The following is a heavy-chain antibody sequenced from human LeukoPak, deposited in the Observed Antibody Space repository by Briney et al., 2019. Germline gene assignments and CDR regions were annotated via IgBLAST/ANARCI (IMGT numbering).Heavy chain of an antibody. CDR2: IISSSSHI. V-gene: IGHV3-21*01. CDR3: ARAVLYGY. J-gene: IGHJ4*02. Sequence: GGSLRLSCVASGFNFNTYTMNLVRRAPGKGLEWVASIISSSSHIHYADSLKGRFTISRDNAKNSLYLQMNSLRAEDTAVYYCARAVLYGYWGQGTLVTVSS. CDR1: GFNFNTYT. D-gene: IGHD3-10*01.